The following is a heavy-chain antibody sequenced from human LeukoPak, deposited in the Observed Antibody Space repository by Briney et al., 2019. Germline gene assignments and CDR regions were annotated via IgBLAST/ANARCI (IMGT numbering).Heavy chain of an antibody. J-gene: IGHJ4*02. D-gene: IGHD2-15*01. CDR3: ARVPQIGYCSGGSCYGVEYYFDY. Sequence: SVKVSCKASGGTFSSYAISWVRQAPGQGLEWMGGIIPIFGTANCAQKFQGRVTITADESTSTAYMELSSLRSEDTAVYYCARVPQIGYCSGGSCYGVEYYFDYWGQGTLVTVSS. CDR1: GGTFSSYA. V-gene: IGHV1-69*01. CDR2: IIPIFGTA.